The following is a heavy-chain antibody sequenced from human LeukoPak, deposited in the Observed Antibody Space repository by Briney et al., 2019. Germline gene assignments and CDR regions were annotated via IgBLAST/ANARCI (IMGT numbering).Heavy chain of an antibody. V-gene: IGHV4-59*01. CDR3: ARNYDSSGYTAFGY. Sequence: SETLSLTCTVSGGSISSYYWSWIRQPPGKGLEWIGHIYYGGSTNYNPSLKSRVTISVDTSKSQFSLNLSSVTAADTAVYYCARNYDSSGYTAFGYWGRGTLVTVSS. J-gene: IGHJ4*02. D-gene: IGHD3-22*01. CDR1: GGSISSYY. CDR2: IYYGGST.